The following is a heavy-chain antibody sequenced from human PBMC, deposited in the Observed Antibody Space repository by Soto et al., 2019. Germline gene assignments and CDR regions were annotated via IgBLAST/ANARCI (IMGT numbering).Heavy chain of an antibody. J-gene: IGHJ6*03. CDR3: ARVSEERGVGTNWGSRYYYYYMDV. V-gene: IGHV1-69*13. Sequence: ASVKVSCKASGGTFSSYAISWVRQAPGQGLEWMGGIIPIFGTANYAQKFQGRVTITADESTSTAYMELSSLRSEDTAVYYCARVSEERGVGTNWGSRYYYYYMDVWGKGTTVTVSS. CDR2: IIPIFGTA. D-gene: IGHD7-27*01. CDR1: GGTFSSYA.